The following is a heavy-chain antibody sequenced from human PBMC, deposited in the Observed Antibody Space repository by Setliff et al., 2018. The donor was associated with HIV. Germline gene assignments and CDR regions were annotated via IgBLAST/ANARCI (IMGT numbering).Heavy chain of an antibody. D-gene: IGHD3-3*02. J-gene: IGHJ4*02. CDR3: ARDSGTNDHFLSPYYGSLDF. CDR1: GYTFSDHY. Sequence: ASVKVSCKSSGYTFSDHYIHWVRQAPGQGLQWMGWINPRSGVTKYAQKFQGRFIMTTDTTINTLYMELERLTSDDTALYYCARDSGTNDHFLSPYYGSLDFWGLGTLVTVSS. CDR2: INPRSGVT. V-gene: IGHV1-2*02.